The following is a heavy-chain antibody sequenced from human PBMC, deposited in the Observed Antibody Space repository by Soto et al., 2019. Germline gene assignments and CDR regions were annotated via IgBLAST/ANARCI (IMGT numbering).Heavy chain of an antibody. Sequence: QVQVQQWGAGLLKPSETLSLTCAVYAGSFSDYYGTWIRQSPGKGLEWIGEINHSGITYYNPSLKSRVTISVDTSKNQFSLKLRSVTAADTAVYYCARGRLEWLLLGYGVDVWGQGTTVTVSS. CDR1: AGSFSDYY. CDR2: INHSGIT. D-gene: IGHD3-3*01. J-gene: IGHJ6*02. CDR3: ARGRLEWLLLGYGVDV. V-gene: IGHV4-34*01.